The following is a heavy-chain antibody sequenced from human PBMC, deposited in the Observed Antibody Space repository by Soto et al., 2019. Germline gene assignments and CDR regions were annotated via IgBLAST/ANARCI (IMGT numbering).Heavy chain of an antibody. CDR2: INHSGST. CDR1: GGSFSGYY. CDR3: ARAGYYYGSGSSLGYFDY. V-gene: IGHV4-34*01. Sequence: SETLSLTCAVYGGSFSGYYWSWIRQPPGKGLEWIGEINHSGSTNYNPSLKSRVTISVDTSKNQFSLKLSSVTAADTAVYYCARAGYYYGSGSSLGYFDYWGQGTLVTVSS. D-gene: IGHD3-10*01. J-gene: IGHJ4*02.